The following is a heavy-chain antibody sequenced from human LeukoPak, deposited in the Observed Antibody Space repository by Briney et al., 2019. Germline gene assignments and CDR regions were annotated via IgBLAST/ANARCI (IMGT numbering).Heavy chain of an antibody. J-gene: IGHJ4*02. D-gene: IGHD2-15*01. CDR2: IYYSGST. Sequence: SETLSLTCPVSGGSISSSSYYWGWIRQPPGKGPEWIGSIYYSGSTYYNPSLKSRVTISVDTSKNQFSLKLSSVTAADTAVYYCASLPIPGYCSGGSCYSVMVLRDYWGQGTLVTVSS. V-gene: IGHV4-39*01. CDR3: ASLPIPGYCSGGSCYSVMVLRDY. CDR1: GGSISSSSYY.